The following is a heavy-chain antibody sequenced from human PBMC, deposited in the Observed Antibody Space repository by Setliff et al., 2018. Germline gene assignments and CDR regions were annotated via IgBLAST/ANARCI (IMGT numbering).Heavy chain of an antibody. CDR3: ARVPSYGSGSYYYYYYGMDV. D-gene: IGHD3-10*01. J-gene: IGHJ6*02. V-gene: IGHV4-59*11. CDR2: IYYSGST. CDR1: GGSISSHY. Sequence: SETLSLTCTVSGGSISSHYWSWIRQPPGKGLEWIGYIYYSGSTYYKPSLKSRVTISVDTSKNQFSLKLSSVTAADTAVYYCARVPSYGSGSYYYYYYGMDVWGQGTTVTV.